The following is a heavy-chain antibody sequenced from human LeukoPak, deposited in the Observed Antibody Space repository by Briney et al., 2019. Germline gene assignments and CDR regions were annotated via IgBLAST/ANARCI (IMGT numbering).Heavy chain of an antibody. J-gene: IGHJ4*02. Sequence: GGSLRLSCAASGFTFSSSAMSWVRQAPGKGLEWVSTISGSGGSTYYADSVKGRFTISRDNSKKTLDLQMNSLRFDDTSVYYCASSDILTGYYDYWGQGTLVTVSS. CDR2: ISGSGGST. V-gene: IGHV3-23*01. D-gene: IGHD3-9*01. CDR1: GFTFSSSA. CDR3: ASSDILTGYYDY.